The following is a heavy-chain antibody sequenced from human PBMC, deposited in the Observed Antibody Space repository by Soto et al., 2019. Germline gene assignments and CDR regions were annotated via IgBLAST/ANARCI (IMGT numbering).Heavy chain of an antibody. CDR2: ISYDGSNK. Sequence: QVQLVESGGGVVQPGRSLRLSCVASGFTFSSYGMHWVRQAPGKGLEWVAVISYDGSNKYYADSVKGRFTISRDNSKNTLYLQMNSLRAEDTAVYYCAKVKAGYSSNWGQGTLVTVSS. CDR1: GFTFSSYG. D-gene: IGHD6-13*01. J-gene: IGHJ4*02. CDR3: AKVKAGYSSN. V-gene: IGHV3-30*18.